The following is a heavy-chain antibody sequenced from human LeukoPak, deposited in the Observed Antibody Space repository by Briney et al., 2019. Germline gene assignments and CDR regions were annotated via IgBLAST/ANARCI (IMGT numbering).Heavy chain of an antibody. CDR3: ATAVLRYLDWLLTLRPPFDY. Sequence: ASVKVSCKVSGYTLTELSMHWVRQAPGKGLEWMGGFDPEDGETIYAQKFQGRVTMTEDTSTDTAYMELSSLRSEDTAVYYCATAVLRYLDWLLTLRPPFDYWGQGTLVTVSS. CDR2: FDPEDGET. CDR1: GYTLTELS. V-gene: IGHV1-24*01. D-gene: IGHD3-9*01. J-gene: IGHJ4*02.